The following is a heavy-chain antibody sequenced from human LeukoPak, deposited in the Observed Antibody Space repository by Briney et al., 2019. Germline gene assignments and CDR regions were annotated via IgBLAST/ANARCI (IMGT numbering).Heavy chain of an antibody. J-gene: IGHJ1*01. CDR3: ANGAIIVVVPAAIPDFQH. D-gene: IGHD2-2*02. V-gene: IGHV3-30*02. Sequence: GGSLRPSCAASGFTFSSYGMHWVRQAPGKGLEWVAFIRYDGSNKYYADSVKGRFTISRDNSKNTLYLQMNSLRAEDTAVYYCANGAIIVVVPAAIPDFQHWGQGTLVTVSS. CDR2: IRYDGSNK. CDR1: GFTFSSYG.